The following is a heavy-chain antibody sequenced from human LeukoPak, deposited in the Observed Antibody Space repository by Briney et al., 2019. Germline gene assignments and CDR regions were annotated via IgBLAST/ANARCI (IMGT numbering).Heavy chain of an antibody. CDR2: INQDGSER. V-gene: IGHV3-7*01. CDR1: GFTFSTYW. CDR3: ARDNWDYHFDF. Sequence: GGSLRLSCVASGFTFSTYWMTWVRQAPGKGLEWVASINQDGSERYYVDSVRGRFTISRDNAKKSLYLQMNSLRAEDTAVFYCARDNWDYHFDFRGQGTLVTVSS. J-gene: IGHJ4*02. D-gene: IGHD1-7*01.